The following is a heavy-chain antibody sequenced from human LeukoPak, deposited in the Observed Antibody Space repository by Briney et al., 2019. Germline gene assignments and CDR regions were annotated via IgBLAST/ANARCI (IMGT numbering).Heavy chain of an antibody. D-gene: IGHD3-10*01. J-gene: IGHJ4*02. V-gene: IGHV3-30-3*01. CDR2: ISYDGSNK. CDR3: AREGMVRGVILDY. Sequence: GGSLRLSCAASGFTFSRYAMHWVRQAPGKGLEWVALISYDGSNKYFADCVKGRFTISRDNSKNTLYLQMNSLRAEDTAVYYCAREGMVRGVILDYWGQGTLVTVSS. CDR1: GFTFSRYA.